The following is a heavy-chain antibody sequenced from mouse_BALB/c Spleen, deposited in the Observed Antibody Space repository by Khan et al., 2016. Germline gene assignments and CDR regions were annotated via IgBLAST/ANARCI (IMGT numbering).Heavy chain of an antibody. CDR1: GFTFSSFG. CDR2: ISSGSSTI. Sequence: EVELVESGGGLVQPGGSRKLSCAASGFTFSSFGMHWVRQAPEKGLEWVAYISSGSSTIYYADTVKGRFNISRDNPKNTLFLQMTSLRSEDTAMYYCARYLYYRYDCYAMDYWGQGTSVTVSS. CDR3: ARYLYYRYDCYAMDY. J-gene: IGHJ4*01. D-gene: IGHD2-14*01. V-gene: IGHV5-17*02.